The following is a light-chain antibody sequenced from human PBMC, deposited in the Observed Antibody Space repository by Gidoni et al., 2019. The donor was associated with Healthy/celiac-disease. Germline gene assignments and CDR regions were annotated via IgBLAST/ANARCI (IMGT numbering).Light chain of an antibody. Sequence: DRVTITCRASQSISSYLNWYQQKPGKAPKLLIYAASSLQSGVPSRFSGSGSGTDFTLTISSLQPEDFATYYCQQSYSTPGTFGGGTKVEIK. V-gene: IGKV1-39*01. CDR2: AAS. CDR1: QSISSY. CDR3: QQSYSTPGT. J-gene: IGKJ4*01.